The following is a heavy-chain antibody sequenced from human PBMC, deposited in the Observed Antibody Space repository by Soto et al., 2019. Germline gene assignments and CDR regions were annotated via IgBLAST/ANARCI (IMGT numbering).Heavy chain of an antibody. D-gene: IGHD6-13*01. CDR1: GFTFSSYA. V-gene: IGHV3-23*01. CDR3: AKDLSISWYFDY. Sequence: GGSLRLSCAASGFTFSSYAMSWVRQAPGKGLEWVSDISGSGGSTYYADSVKGRFTISRDNSKNTLYLQMNRLRAEDTAVYFCAKDLSISWYFDYWGQGTLVTVSS. CDR2: ISGSGGST. J-gene: IGHJ4*02.